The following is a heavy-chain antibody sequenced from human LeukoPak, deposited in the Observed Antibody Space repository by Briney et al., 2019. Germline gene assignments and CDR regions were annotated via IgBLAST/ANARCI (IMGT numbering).Heavy chain of an antibody. CDR1: GYTFSSYD. Sequence: ASVKVSCKASGYTFSSYDINWVRQATGQGLEWMGWMNPNSGNTGYAQKFQGRVTMTRNTSISTAYMELSSLRSDDTAVYYCARATSSGSERVGYYFDYWGQGTLVTVSS. D-gene: IGHD1-26*01. CDR3: ARATSSGSERVGYYFDY. J-gene: IGHJ4*02. CDR2: MNPNSGNT. V-gene: IGHV1-8*01.